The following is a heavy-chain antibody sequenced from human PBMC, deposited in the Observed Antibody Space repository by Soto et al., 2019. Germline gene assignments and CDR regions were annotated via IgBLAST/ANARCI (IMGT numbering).Heavy chain of an antibody. Sequence: QVRLQQWGAGLLKPSETLSLTCAVYGGSFSGYYWAWIRQPPGKGLEWMGEVNHSGSSNDNPSLKSRGTIAVDTSTKQFSLKLTSVRAADTAVYYCARGHRTSGLDVWGQGTLVTDSS. V-gene: IGHV4-34*01. CDR1: GGSFSGYY. CDR3: ARGHRTSGLDV. J-gene: IGHJ5*02. CDR2: VNHSGSS.